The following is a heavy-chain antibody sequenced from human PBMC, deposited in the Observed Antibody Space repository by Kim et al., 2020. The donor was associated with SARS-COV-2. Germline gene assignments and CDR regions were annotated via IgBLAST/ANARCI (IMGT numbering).Heavy chain of an antibody. V-gene: IGHV3-9*01. J-gene: IGHJ3*01. CDR3: AKGIRAGACEV. Sequence: IAYAKSVRGRFTISRDNTKNSLYMQMNSLGAEDTAFYYCAKGIRAGACEVWGRETMVTASS. CDR2: I.